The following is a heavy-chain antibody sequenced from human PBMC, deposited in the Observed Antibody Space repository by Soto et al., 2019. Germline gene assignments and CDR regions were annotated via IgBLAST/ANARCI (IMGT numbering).Heavy chain of an antibody. Sequence: SETLSLTCAVYGGSFSGYYWSWIRQPPGKGLEWIGEVNHSGSTNYNPSLKSRVTISVDTSKNQFSLKLSSVTAADTAVYYCARGRPQARFLEWLLYGYYYDYWGQGTLVTVSS. V-gene: IGHV4-34*01. J-gene: IGHJ4*02. CDR3: ARGRPQARFLEWLLYGYYYDY. D-gene: IGHD3-3*01. CDR1: GGSFSGYY. CDR2: VNHSGST.